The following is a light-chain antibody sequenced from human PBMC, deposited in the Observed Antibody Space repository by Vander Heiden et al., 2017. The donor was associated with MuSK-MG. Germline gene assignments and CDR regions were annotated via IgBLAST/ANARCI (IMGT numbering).Light chain of an antibody. J-gene: IGKJ4*01. CDR2: GAS. V-gene: IGKV1-39*01. Sequence: DIQMTQSPSSLSASVGDSVTLTCRASQPINTFLLWYQQKPPKAPKLLIYGASSLERDVPSRFSGSGSGTNFTLTITRLQPDDFATYYCQHIDNTPRTFGGGTKVDIK. CDR3: QHIDNTPRT. CDR1: QPINTF.